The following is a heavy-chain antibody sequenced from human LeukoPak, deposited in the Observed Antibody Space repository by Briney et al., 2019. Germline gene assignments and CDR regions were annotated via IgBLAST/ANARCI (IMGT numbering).Heavy chain of an antibody. V-gene: IGHV3-48*03. J-gene: IGHJ6*02. CDR2: ISSSGSTI. Sequence: GGSLRLSCAASGFTFSSYEMNWVSQAPGKGLEWVSYISSSGSTIYYADSVKGRFTISRDNAKNSLYLQMNSLRAEDTAVYYCARARPGYYDLWSGYQKYYYYGMDVWGQGTTVTVSS. CDR1: GFTFSSYE. D-gene: IGHD3-3*01. CDR3: ARARPGYYDLWSGYQKYYYYGMDV.